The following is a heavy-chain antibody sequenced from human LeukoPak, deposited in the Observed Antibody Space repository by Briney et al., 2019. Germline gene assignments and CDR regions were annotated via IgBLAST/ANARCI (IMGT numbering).Heavy chain of an antibody. V-gene: IGHV4-34*01. J-gene: IGHJ4*02. D-gene: IGHD3-22*01. CDR1: GGSFSGYY. CDR2: INHSGST. Sequence: SETLSLTCAVYGGSFSGYYWSWIRQPPGRGLEWLGEINHSGSTNYNPSLKSRVTISVDTSKNQFSLKLSSVTAADTAVYYCARGPPYDSSGYYVYWGQGTLVTVSS. CDR3: ARGPPYDSSGYYVY.